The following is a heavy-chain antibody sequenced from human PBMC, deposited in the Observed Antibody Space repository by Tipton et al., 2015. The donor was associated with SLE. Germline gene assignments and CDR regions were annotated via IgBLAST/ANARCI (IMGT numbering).Heavy chain of an antibody. CDR1: GFTFDDYG. D-gene: IGHD2-2*01. Sequence: GSLRLSCAATGFTFDDYGMSWVRQAPGKGLEWVSGITWNGDGTGYAASVKGRFTISRDNAKNSLYLQMNSLRADDTAFYYCARGYCSSPNCYEYYYSLDVWGKGTTVTVSS. V-gene: IGHV3-20*04. CDR3: ARGYCSSPNCYEYYYSLDV. J-gene: IGHJ6*04. CDR2: ITWNGDGT.